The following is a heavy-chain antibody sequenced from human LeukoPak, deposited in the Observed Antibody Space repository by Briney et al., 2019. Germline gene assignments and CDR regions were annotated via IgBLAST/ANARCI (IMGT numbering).Heavy chain of an antibody. J-gene: IGHJ3*02. V-gene: IGHV4-59*08. CDR3: ARHRAEMATITDDAFDI. CDR2: IHYSGST. Sequence: SETLSLTCTVSGGSISGHFWSWIRQPPGKGLELTGHIHYSGSTFYKPSLKSRVTISLDSSRNQFSLRLTSVTAADTAVFYCARHRAEMATITDDAFDIWGQGTMVTVSS. CDR1: GGSISGHF. D-gene: IGHD5-24*01.